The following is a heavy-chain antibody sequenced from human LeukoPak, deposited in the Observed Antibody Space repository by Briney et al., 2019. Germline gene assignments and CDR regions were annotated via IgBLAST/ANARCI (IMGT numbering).Heavy chain of an antibody. CDR2: ISYDGSNK. CDR3: AKEGYSGSYSGY. V-gene: IGHV3-30*18. Sequence: GGSLRLSCAAPGFTFSSYGMHWVRQAPGKGLEWVAVISYDGSNKYYADSVKGRFTISRDNSKNTLYLQMNSLRAEDTAVYYCAKEGYSGSYSGYWGQGTLVTVSS. J-gene: IGHJ4*02. CDR1: GFTFSSYG. D-gene: IGHD1-26*01.